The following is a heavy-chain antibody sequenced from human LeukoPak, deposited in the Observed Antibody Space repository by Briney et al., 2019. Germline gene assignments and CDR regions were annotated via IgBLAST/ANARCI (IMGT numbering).Heavy chain of an antibody. D-gene: IGHD3-9*01. J-gene: IGHJ4*02. CDR2: IYYSGSS. CDR3: SRHFWLQPFDY. CDR1: SRSISSISYY. Sequence: SETLSLTSTVSSRSISSISYYWGWIRQPPGKGLEWIGSIYYSGSSNYNPSPKSRVTISVDTSKNQFSLKLSSVTAADTAVYYCSRHFWLQPFDYWGQGTLVTVSS. V-gene: IGHV4-39*01.